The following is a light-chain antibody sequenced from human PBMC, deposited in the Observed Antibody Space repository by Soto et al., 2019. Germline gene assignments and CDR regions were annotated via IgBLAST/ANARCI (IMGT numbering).Light chain of an antibody. V-gene: IGLV1-40*01. CDR1: SSNFGAGND. Sequence: QSVLTQSPSGSGAPGQRVIISCTGSSSNFGAGNDVQWYQHLPETAPKLLIFGNNNRPSGVPDRFSGSKSGNSASLAISGLQAEDEADYYCQSYDSSLRGYVFGTGTKLTVL. CDR2: GNN. CDR3: QSYDSSLRGYV. J-gene: IGLJ1*01.